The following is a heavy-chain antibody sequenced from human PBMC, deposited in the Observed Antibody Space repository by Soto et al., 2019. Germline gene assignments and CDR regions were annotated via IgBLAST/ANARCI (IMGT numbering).Heavy chain of an antibody. CDR3: ARLEGVVVPYYYYGMDV. J-gene: IGHJ6*02. CDR2: IYPGDSDT. Sequence: PGESLKISCKGSGYSFTSYWIGWVRQMPGKGLEWMGIIYPGDSDTRYSPSFQGQVTISADKSISTAYLQWSSLKASDTAMYYCARLEGVVVPYYYYGMDVWGQGTTVTVSS. D-gene: IGHD2-2*01. CDR1: GYSFTSYW. V-gene: IGHV5-51*01.